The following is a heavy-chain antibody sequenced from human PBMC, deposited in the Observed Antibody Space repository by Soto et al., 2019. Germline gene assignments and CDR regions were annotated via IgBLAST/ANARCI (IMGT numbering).Heavy chain of an antibody. Sequence: GSLRLSCAASEFTFSNYALTWVRQAPGKGLEWVANIKQDGSEKYYVDSVKGRFTISRDNAKNSLYLQMNSLRAEDTAVYYCARDDIVVVPASPYYYYGMDVWGQGTTVTVSS. D-gene: IGHD2-2*01. J-gene: IGHJ6*02. CDR1: EFTFSNYA. CDR3: ARDDIVVVPASPYYYYGMDV. CDR2: IKQDGSEK. V-gene: IGHV3-7*03.